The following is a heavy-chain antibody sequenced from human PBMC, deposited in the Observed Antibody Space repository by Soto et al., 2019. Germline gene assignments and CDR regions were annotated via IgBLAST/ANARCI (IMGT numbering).Heavy chain of an antibody. D-gene: IGHD3-3*01. CDR2: INHSGST. CDR1: GGSFSGYY. Sequence: KPSETLSLTCAVYGGSFSGYYWSWIRQPPGKGLEWIGEINHSGSTNYNPSLKSRVTISVDTSKNQFSLKLSSVTAADTAVYYCARGDYDCWPPVNYYYYGMDVWGQGTTVTVSS. J-gene: IGHJ6*02. CDR3: ARGDYDCWPPVNYYYYGMDV. V-gene: IGHV4-34*01.